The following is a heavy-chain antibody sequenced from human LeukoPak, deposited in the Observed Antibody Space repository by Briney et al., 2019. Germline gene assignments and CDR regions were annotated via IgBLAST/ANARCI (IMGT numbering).Heavy chain of an antibody. Sequence: GGSLRLSCAASGFTFSSYGMHWVRQAPGKGLEWVAVIWYDGSNKYYADSVKGRFTISRDNSKNTLYLQMNSLRAEDTAVYYCAKGRNYGDYEAIFDYWGQGTLVTVSS. D-gene: IGHD4-17*01. CDR2: IWYDGSNK. CDR1: GFTFSSYG. V-gene: IGHV3-33*06. CDR3: AKGRNYGDYEAIFDY. J-gene: IGHJ4*02.